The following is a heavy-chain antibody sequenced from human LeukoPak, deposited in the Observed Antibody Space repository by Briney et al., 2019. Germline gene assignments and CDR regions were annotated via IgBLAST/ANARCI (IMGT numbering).Heavy chain of an antibody. CDR2: IYSGGST. CDR3: ARDSGYCSGGSCPYYYYGMDV. CDR1: GFTVSSNY. Sequence: PGGSLRLSCAASGFTVSSNYMSWVRQAPGKGLEWVSFIYSGGSTYYADSVKGRFTISRDNSKNTLYLQMNSLRAEDTAVYYCARDSGYCSGGSCPYYYYGMDVWGQGTTVTVSS. J-gene: IGHJ6*02. V-gene: IGHV3-53*01. D-gene: IGHD2-15*01.